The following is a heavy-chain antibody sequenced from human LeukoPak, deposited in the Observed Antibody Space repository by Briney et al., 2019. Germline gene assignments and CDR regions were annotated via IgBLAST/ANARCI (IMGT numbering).Heavy chain of an antibody. V-gene: IGHV3-74*01. CDR3: ARDRGGYGPTTTDH. J-gene: IGHJ4*02. Sequence: PGGSLRLSCAASGFTFRTSWMHWVRQVPGKGPVWVSRIDIDGSSTIYADSVMGRFTISRDNAKNTLYLQMNSLRAEDTAVYYCARDRGGYGPTTTDHWGQGTLVTVSS. CDR2: IDIDGSST. CDR1: GFTFRTSW. D-gene: IGHD5-18*01.